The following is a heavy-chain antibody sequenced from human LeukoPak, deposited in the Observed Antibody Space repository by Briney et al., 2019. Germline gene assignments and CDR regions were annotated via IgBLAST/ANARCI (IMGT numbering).Heavy chain of an antibody. CDR1: EFTVSSNY. D-gene: IGHD6-13*01. J-gene: IGHJ4*02. CDR3: ARGSSSSWKGFDL. Sequence: PGGSLRLSCAASEFTVSSNYMSWVRQAPGKGLEWVSVLYSGGSTYYADSVKGRFTVSRDNSKNMLYFQMNSLRVEDTAVYYCARGSSSSWKGFDLWGQGTLVTVSS. V-gene: IGHV3-53*01. CDR2: LYSGGST.